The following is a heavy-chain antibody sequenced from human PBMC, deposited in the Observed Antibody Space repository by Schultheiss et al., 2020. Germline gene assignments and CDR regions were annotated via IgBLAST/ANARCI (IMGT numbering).Heavy chain of an antibody. J-gene: IGHJ3*02. CDR3: ARLYYYGSGAYSAFDI. CDR1: GGSIRSYY. CDR2: FYSSGST. Sequence: SETLSLTCTVSGGSIRSYYWSWVRQPAGKGLEWIGRFYSSGSTNYNPSLKSRVTMSVDTSKNQFSLKLSSVTAADTAVYYCARLYYYGSGAYSAFDIWGQGTMVTVSS. D-gene: IGHD3-10*01. V-gene: IGHV4-4*07.